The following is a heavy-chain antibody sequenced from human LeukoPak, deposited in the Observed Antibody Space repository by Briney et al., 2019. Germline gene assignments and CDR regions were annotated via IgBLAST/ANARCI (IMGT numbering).Heavy chain of an antibody. J-gene: IGHJ6*03. D-gene: IGHD5-12*01. V-gene: IGHV3-23*01. Sequence: PGGSLRLSCAASGFTFSNYSMNWVRQAPGKGLEWVSAISGSGGSTYYADSVKGRFTVSRDNSKNTLYLQMNSLRAEDTAVYYCAKTDDYLYYMDVWGKGTTVTISS. CDR3: AKTDDYLYYMDV. CDR2: ISGSGGST. CDR1: GFTFSNYS.